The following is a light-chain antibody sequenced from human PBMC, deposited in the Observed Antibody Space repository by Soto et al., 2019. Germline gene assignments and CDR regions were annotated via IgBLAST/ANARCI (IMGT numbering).Light chain of an antibody. CDR1: SSDVGGYNY. V-gene: IGLV2-14*01. CDR3: NSYTTSSPLV. CDR2: DVS. Sequence: QSVLTQPASVSGSPGQSITISCTGTSSDVGGYNYVSWYQQHPGKAPKLMIYDVSYRPSGVSNRFSGSKSGNTASLTISGLQAEDEADYYCNSYTTSSPLVCGSGTKVTVL. J-gene: IGLJ1*01.